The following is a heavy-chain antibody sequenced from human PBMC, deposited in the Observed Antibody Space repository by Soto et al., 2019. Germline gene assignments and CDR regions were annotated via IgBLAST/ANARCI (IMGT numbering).Heavy chain of an antibody. J-gene: IGHJ4*02. CDR2: IYYSGST. CDR1: GGSISSYY. V-gene: IGHV4-59*08. CDR3: ARHVKYTTSSPFDY. Sequence: PSETLSLTCTVSGGSISSYYWSWIRQPPGKGLEWIGYIYYSGSTNYNPSLKSRVTISVDTSKKLSLKLNSVTAADTAVYYCARHVKYTTSSPFDYWGQGTLVTVSS. D-gene: IGHD6-13*01.